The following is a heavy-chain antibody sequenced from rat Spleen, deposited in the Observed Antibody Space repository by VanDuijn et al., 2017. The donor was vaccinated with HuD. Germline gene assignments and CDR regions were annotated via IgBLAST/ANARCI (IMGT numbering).Heavy chain of an antibody. J-gene: IGHJ2*01. D-gene: IGHD1-9*01. CDR3: ARDTHTMGISDY. Sequence: EVQLVESGGGLVQPGRSLKLSCAASGFTFSNYYMAWVRQAPTKGLEWVASISTGGGNTYYRDSVKGRFTISRDNAKNTLYLQLDSLKSEDTAIYFCARDTHTMGISDYWGQGVMVTVSS. CDR1: GFTFSNYY. CDR2: ISTGGGNT. V-gene: IGHV5S23*01.